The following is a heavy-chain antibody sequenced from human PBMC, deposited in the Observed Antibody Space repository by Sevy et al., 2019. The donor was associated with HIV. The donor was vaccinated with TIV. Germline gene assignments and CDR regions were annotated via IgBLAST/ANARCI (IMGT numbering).Heavy chain of an antibody. V-gene: IGHV3-23*01. CDR3: ARKLSYSTSSFDY. D-gene: IGHD6-6*01. CDR2: ISDSGSST. CDR1: GFTFSSYA. Sequence: GGSLRLSCAASGFTFSSYAMSWVRQAPGKGLEWVSTISDSGSSTYYADSVKGRFTISRDNSKKTLYLQMDSPRAEDTAVYYCARKLSYSTSSFDYWGQGTLVTVSS. J-gene: IGHJ4*02.